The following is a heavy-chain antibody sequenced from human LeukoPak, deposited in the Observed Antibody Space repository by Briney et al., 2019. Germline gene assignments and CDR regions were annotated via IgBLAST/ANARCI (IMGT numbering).Heavy chain of an antibody. CDR3: ALMIVVPDAFDI. J-gene: IGHJ3*02. D-gene: IGHD3-22*01. CDR1: GGSFSGYY. V-gene: IGHV4-34*01. Sequence: SETLPLTCAVYGGSFSGYYWSWIRQPPGKGLEWIGEINHSGSTNYNPSLKSRVTISVDTSKNQFSLKLSSVTAADTAVYYCALMIVVPDAFDIWGQGTMVTVPS. CDR2: INHSGST.